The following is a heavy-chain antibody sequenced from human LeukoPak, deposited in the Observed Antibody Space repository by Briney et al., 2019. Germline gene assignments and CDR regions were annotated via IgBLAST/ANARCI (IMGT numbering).Heavy chain of an antibody. CDR2: INHSGST. V-gene: IGHV4-34*01. CDR3: ARAAQNWNNAPYFDF. Sequence: ASETLSLTCAVYGGSFSGYYWSWIRQPPGKGLEWIGEINHSGSTNYNPSLKSRVTISLDTSKNQFSLKLTSVTAADTAVYYCARAAQNWNNAPYFDFWGQETLVTVSS. CDR1: GGSFSGYY. J-gene: IGHJ4*02. D-gene: IGHD1/OR15-1a*01.